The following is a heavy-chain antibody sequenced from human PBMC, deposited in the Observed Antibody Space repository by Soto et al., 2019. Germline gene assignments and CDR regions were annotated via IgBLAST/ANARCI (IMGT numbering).Heavy chain of an antibody. CDR3: GKERMYYYGSGSLWYLDY. J-gene: IGHJ4*02. D-gene: IGHD3-10*01. Sequence: EVQLLQSGGDLVQPGGSLRLSCAASGFTFSAYAMSWVRQAPGKGLEWVSAISGSGDRTYYADSVKGRFTISRDSSDNTLYLQMNSLRAEDTAIYYCGKERMYYYGSGSLWYLDYWGQGTLVIVSS. V-gene: IGHV3-23*01. CDR1: GFTFSAYA. CDR2: ISGSGDRT.